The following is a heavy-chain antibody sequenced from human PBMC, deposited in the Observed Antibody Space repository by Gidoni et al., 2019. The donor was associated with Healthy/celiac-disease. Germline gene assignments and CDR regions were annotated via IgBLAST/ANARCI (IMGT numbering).Heavy chain of an antibody. J-gene: IGHJ4*02. CDR2: ISGSGGST. V-gene: IGHV3-23*01. CDR3: ATLGGVPAALFDY. D-gene: IGHD2-2*01. CDR1: GFTVSSYA. Sequence: EVQLLESGGGLVQPGGSLRLSCEASGFTVSSYAMSWVRQAPGKGLEWVSAISGSGGSTSYAASVKGRFTISRDNSKNTLYLQMNSLRAEDTAVYYCATLGGVPAALFDYWGQGTLVTVSS.